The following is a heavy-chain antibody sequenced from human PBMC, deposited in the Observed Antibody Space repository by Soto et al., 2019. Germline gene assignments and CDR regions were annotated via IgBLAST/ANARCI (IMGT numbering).Heavy chain of an antibody. CDR3: ARVGHSVTIFGVVIPNWFDP. CDR2: ISTTGSTK. CDR1: GFTFSDYY. J-gene: IGHJ5*02. D-gene: IGHD3-3*01. Sequence: QVQLVESGGGLVKPGGSPRLTCAASGFTFSDYYMSWIRQAPGKGLEWVSYISTTGSTKFYADSVKGRFTISRDNAKNSLYLQMNSLRAEDTAVYYCARVGHSVTIFGVVIPNWFDPWGQGTLVTVSS. V-gene: IGHV3-11*01.